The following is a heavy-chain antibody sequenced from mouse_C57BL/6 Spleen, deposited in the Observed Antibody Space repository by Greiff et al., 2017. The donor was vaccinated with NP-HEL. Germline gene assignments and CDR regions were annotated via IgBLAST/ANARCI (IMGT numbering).Heavy chain of an antibody. CDR1: GFTFSSYA. CDR3: ARELGRGYFDY. J-gene: IGHJ2*01. CDR2: ISDGGSYT. Sequence: EVKVVESGGGLVKPGGSLKLSCAASGFTFSSYAMSWVRQTPEKRLEWVATISDGGSYTYYPDNVKGRFTISRDNAKNNLYLQMSHLKSEDTAMYYCARELGRGYFDYWGQGTTLTVSS. D-gene: IGHD4-1*01. V-gene: IGHV5-4*01.